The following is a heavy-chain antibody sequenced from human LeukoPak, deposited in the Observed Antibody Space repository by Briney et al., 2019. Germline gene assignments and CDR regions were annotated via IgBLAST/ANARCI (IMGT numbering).Heavy chain of an antibody. CDR3: ARDGMRSIAAAGTDVYYYYMDV. D-gene: IGHD6-13*01. CDR1: GFTFSSYS. CDR2: ISSSSSYI. Sequence: GGSLRLSCAASGFTFSSYSMNWVRQAPGKGLEWVSSISSSSSYIYYADSVKGRFTISRDNAKNSLYLQMNSLRAEDTAVYYCARDGMRSIAAAGTDVYYYYMDVWGKGTTVTVSS. J-gene: IGHJ6*03. V-gene: IGHV3-21*01.